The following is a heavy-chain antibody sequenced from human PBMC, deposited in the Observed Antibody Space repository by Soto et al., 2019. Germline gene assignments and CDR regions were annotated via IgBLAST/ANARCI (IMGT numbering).Heavy chain of an antibody. V-gene: IGHV3-23*01. Sequence: PGWSLRLSCAASGFTFNTYGMTWVRQSPGEGLEWVSTVSGSGGGTYYADSVKGRFTISRVNSKNTMYLQMSNLRAEDTAVYFCARIGPYCGGDCYPDFDFWGLGTPVTVSS. CDR1: GFTFNTYG. D-gene: IGHD2-21*02. J-gene: IGHJ4*02. CDR2: VSGSGGGT. CDR3: ARIGPYCGGDCYPDFDF.